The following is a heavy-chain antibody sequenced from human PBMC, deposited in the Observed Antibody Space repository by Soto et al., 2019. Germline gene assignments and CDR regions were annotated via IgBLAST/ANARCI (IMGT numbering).Heavy chain of an antibody. J-gene: IGHJ6*02. V-gene: IGHV1-69*01. CDR3: ASSQGSSTSLEIYYYYYYGMDV. Sequence: QVQLVQAGAEVKKPGSSVKVSCKASGGTFGSYAISWVRQAPGQGLEWMGGSIPIPGTANYAQKFQGRVTIDADESTSTAYMELSSLRSEDTAVYYCASSQGSSTSLEIYYYYYYGMDVWGQGTTVTVSS. CDR1: GGTFGSYA. D-gene: IGHD2-2*01. CDR2: SIPIPGTA.